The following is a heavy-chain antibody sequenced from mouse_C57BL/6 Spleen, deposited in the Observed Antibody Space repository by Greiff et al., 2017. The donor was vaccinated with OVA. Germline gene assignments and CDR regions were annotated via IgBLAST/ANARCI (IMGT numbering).Heavy chain of an antibody. CDR1: GYTFTSYD. CDR2: IYPRDGST. Sequence: QVQLKESGPELVKPGASVKLSCKASGYTFTSYDINWVKQRPGQGLEWIGWIYPRDGSTKYNEKFKGKATLTIDTSSSTAYMELHSLTSEDSAVYFCARRWKDYYGSSFYFDYWGQGTTLTVSS. CDR3: ARRWKDYYGSSFYFDY. J-gene: IGHJ2*01. D-gene: IGHD1-1*01. V-gene: IGHV1-85*01.